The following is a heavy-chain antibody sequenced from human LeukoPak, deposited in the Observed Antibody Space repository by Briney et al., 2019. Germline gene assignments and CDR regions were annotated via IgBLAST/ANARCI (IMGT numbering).Heavy chain of an antibody. J-gene: IGHJ4*02. V-gene: IGHV3-74*01. CDR1: GLTFSSYW. CDR3: ASGDQSCSGDTCYPIDY. CDR2: INREGSST. Sequence: SGGSLRLSCAVSGLTFSSYWMHWVRQAPGKGLVWVSRINREGSSTSYADSVKGRFTISRDNAKNTLYLQMNSLRAEDTAVYYCASGDQSCSGDTCYPIDYWGQGTLVTVSS. D-gene: IGHD2-15*01.